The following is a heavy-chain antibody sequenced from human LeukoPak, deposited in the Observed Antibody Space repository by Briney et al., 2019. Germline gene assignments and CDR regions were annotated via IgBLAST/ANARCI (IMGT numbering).Heavy chain of an antibody. CDR1: GFTFSSYS. J-gene: IGHJ3*02. D-gene: IGHD3-22*01. V-gene: IGHV3-21*01. CDR3: ARDEENYYDRGLGAFDI. Sequence: GGSLRLSCAASGFTFSSYSMNWVRRAPGKGLEWVSSISSSSSYIYYADSVKGRFTISRDNAKNSLYLQMNSLRAEDTAVYYCARDEENYYDRGLGAFDIWGQGTMVTVSS. CDR2: ISSSSSYI.